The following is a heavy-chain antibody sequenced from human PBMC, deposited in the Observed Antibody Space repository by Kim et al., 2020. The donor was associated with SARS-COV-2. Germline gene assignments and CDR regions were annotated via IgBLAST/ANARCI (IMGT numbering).Heavy chain of an antibody. V-gene: IGHV1-69*04. D-gene: IGHD4-17*01. J-gene: IGHJ4*02. Sequence: NYAQKCQGRVTITADKSTSTAYMELSSLRSEDTAVYYCAREDYGDYVFDYWGQGTLVTVSS. CDR3: AREDYGDYVFDY.